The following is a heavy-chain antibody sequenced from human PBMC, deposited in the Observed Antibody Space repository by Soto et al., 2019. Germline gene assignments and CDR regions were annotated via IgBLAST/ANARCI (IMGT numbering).Heavy chain of an antibody. Sequence: QVQLQESGPGLVKPSQTLSLTCTVSGGSISSGGYYWSWIRQHPGKGLEWIGYIYYSGSTYYNPSLKRRVPIAVDTSKTHFPRKLSSVPAADTAVYYCARGYGSPPWGQEPLVTFSS. J-gene: IGHJ5*02. V-gene: IGHV4-31*03. CDR3: ARGYGSPP. D-gene: IGHD4-17*01. CDR1: GGSISSGGYY. CDR2: IYYSGST.